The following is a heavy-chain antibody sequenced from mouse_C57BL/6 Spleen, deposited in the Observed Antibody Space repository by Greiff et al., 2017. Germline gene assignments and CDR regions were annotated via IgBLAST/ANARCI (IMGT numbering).Heavy chain of an antibody. Sequence: VMLVESGAELARPGASVKLSCKASGYTFTSYGISWVKQRTGQGLEWIGEIYPRSGNTYYNEKFKGKATLTADKSSSTAYMELRSLTSEDSAVYFCARSGYGLDYWGQGTTLTVSS. CDR3: ARSGYGLDY. CDR2: IYPRSGNT. V-gene: IGHV1-81*01. D-gene: IGHD2-2*01. CDR1: GYTFTSYG. J-gene: IGHJ2*01.